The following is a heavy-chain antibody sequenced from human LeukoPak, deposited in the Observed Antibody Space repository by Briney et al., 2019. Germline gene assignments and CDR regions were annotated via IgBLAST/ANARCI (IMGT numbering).Heavy chain of an antibody. V-gene: IGHV3-23*01. Sequence: PGGALRLSCAASGFTFSGYAMSWVRQAPGKGLEWVASINARATSPYYADSVKGRFTISRDNAENTLHLQMSSLRADDTAVYYCAKESWFGEPSLDHWGQEALVTVSA. CDR2: INARATSP. CDR1: GFTFSGYA. J-gene: IGHJ4*02. CDR3: AKESWFGEPSLDH. D-gene: IGHD3-10*01.